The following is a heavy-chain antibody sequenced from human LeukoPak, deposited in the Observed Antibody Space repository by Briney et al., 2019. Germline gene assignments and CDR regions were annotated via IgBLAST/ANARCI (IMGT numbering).Heavy chain of an antibody. CDR2: IYYSGST. CDR1: GGSISSYY. CDR3: ARGLAAAGILYYYYMDV. V-gene: IGHV4-59*01. Sequence: SETLSLTCTVSGGSISSYYWSWIRQPPGKGLEWIGYIYYSGSTNYNPSLKSRVTISVDTSKNQFSLKLSSVTAADTAVYYCARGLAAAGILYYYYMDVWGKGTTVTISS. J-gene: IGHJ6*03. D-gene: IGHD6-13*01.